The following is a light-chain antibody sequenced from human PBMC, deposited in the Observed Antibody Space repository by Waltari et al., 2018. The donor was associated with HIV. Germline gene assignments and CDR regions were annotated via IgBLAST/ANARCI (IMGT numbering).Light chain of an antibody. CDR1: QSVLWSSNNKNY. CDR3: QQFYDTPLT. CDR2: WAS. Sequence: DIEMTQSPDSLAVSLGESATLHCKSSQSVLWSSNNKNYLAWYQQKPGQPPRLLIYWASTRESGVPDRFSGSGSGTDFTLTISSLQTEDVAVYFCQQFYDTPLTFGGGTKVDI. V-gene: IGKV4-1*01. J-gene: IGKJ4*01.